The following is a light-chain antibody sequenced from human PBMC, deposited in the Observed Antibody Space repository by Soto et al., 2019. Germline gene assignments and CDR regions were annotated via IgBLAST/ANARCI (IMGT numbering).Light chain of an antibody. CDR2: DAS. V-gene: IGKV3-20*01. J-gene: IGKJ3*01. CDR3: QQYGSSPVT. CDR1: QSVSSSY. Sequence: ETVLTQSPGTLSLSPGERGTLSCRASQSVSSSYLAWYQQKPGQAPRLLIYDASSRATGIPDRFSGSGSGTDFTLTISRLEPEDFAVYYCQQYGSSPVTFGPGTKVYIK.